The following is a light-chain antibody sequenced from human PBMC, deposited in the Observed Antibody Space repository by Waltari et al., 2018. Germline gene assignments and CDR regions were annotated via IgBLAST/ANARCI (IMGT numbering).Light chain of an antibody. CDR1: SSDVASSNY. J-gene: IGLJ1*01. Sequence: QSALPQPASVSGSPGQSITISCTGTSSDVASSNYVSWYQQYPGEAPKLIIYDVTSRPSGVSSRFSGSKSGHTAFLTISGLQAEDEADFFCSSYTTSWTYVFGTGTTVNVL. V-gene: IGLV2-14*03. CDR3: SSYTTSWTYV. CDR2: DVT.